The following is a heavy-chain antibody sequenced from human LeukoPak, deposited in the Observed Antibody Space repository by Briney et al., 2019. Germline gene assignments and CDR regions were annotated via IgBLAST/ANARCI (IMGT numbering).Heavy chain of an antibody. CDR3: ARETWELLFDY. Sequence: SETLSLTCTVSGGSISSGDYYWRWIRQPPGTGLEWLGYIYYSGSTYYNPSLKSRVTISVDTSKNQFSLKLSSVTAADTAVYYCARETWELLFDYWGQGTLVTVSS. J-gene: IGHJ4*02. CDR1: GGSISSGDYY. V-gene: IGHV4-30-4*08. D-gene: IGHD1-26*01. CDR2: IYYSGST.